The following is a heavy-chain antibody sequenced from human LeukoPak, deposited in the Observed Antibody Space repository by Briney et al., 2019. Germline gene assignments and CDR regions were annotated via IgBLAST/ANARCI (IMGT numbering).Heavy chain of an antibody. CDR2: IYYSGST. J-gene: IGHJ4*02. V-gene: IGHV4-39*07. CDR3: ARAGEMATIRYYFDY. CDR1: GGSTSSSSYY. D-gene: IGHD5-24*01. Sequence: SETLSLTCTVSGGSTSSSSYYWGWLRQPPGKGLEWIGSIYYSGSTYYNPSLKSRVTISVDTSKNQFSLKLSSVTAADTAVYYCARAGEMATIRYYFDYWGQGTLVTVSS.